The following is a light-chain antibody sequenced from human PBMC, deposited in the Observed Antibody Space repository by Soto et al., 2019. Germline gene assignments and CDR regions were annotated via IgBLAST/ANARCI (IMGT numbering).Light chain of an antibody. J-gene: IGKJ1*01. CDR1: QSISRY. CDR2: AAS. Sequence: DIQMTQSPSSLSASVGDRITITCRASQSISRYLNWYQHKPGKAPKLLINAASSLERGVPSRFSGGGSGTDFTLNISSLQPDDFATYYCQQNYRATPWTFGQGPKVEVK. V-gene: IGKV1-39*01. CDR3: QQNYRATPWT.